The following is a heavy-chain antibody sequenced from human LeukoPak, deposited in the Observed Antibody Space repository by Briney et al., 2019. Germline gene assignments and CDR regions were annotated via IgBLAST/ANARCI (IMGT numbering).Heavy chain of an antibody. D-gene: IGHD3-16*01. J-gene: IGHJ4*02. Sequence: SETLSLTCTVSGGSISSSSYYWGWIRQPPGKGLEWIGSIYYSGSTYYNPSLKSRVTISVDTSKNQFSLKLSSVTAADTAVYYCARVRGGMRGFFDYWGQGTLVTVSS. CDR1: GGSISSSSYY. CDR3: ARVRGGMRGFFDY. V-gene: IGHV4-39*01. CDR2: IYYSGST.